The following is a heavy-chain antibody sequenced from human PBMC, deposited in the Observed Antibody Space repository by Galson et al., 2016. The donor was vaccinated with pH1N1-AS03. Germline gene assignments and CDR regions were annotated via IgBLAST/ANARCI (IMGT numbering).Heavy chain of an antibody. CDR1: GFTFSSYA. V-gene: IGHV3-23*01. Sequence: SLRLSCAASGFTFSSYAMNWVRQAPGKGLEWVSATSNSGGTTYYADSVKGRFTISRDNSKNTLYLQMNSLRAEDTAVYYCAKASAAAGTRTFDYWGQGTLVTVSS. CDR3: AKASAAAGTRTFDY. CDR2: TSNSGGTT. J-gene: IGHJ4*02. D-gene: IGHD6-13*01.